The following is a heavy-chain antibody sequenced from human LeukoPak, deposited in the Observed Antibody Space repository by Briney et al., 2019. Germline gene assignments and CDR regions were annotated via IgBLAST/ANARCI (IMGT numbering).Heavy chain of an antibody. CDR3: AKARGSSVYEQFDY. D-gene: IGHD5/OR15-5a*01. V-gene: IGHV3-23*01. CDR2: ISTSGRAT. J-gene: IGHJ4*02. CDR1: GFAFSTYA. Sequence: GGSLRLSCAASGFAFSTYAMTWVRQAPEKGLQWVSTISTSGRATYYADSVEGRFTISRDNSKNTLYLQMNSLRADGTAVYYCAKARGSSVYEQFDYWGQGTQVTVS.